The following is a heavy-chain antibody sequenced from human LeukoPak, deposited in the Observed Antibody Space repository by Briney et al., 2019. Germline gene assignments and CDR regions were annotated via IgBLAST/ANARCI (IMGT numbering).Heavy chain of an antibody. Sequence: GASVKVSCKASGYTFTGYYMHWVRQAPGQGLEWMGGIIPIFGTANYAQKFQGRVTITTDESTSTAYMELSSLRSEDTAVYYCASVGRGSSSYFDYWGQGTLVTVSS. J-gene: IGHJ4*02. D-gene: IGHD6-6*01. CDR2: IIPIFGTA. CDR3: ASVGRGSSSYFDY. V-gene: IGHV1-69*05. CDR1: GYTFTGYY.